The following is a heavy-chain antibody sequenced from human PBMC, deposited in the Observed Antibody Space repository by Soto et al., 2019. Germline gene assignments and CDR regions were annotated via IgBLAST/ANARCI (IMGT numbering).Heavy chain of an antibody. CDR1: GCTFTNYW. V-gene: IGHV5-51*01. CDR3: AASIFYYGMDV. J-gene: IGHJ6*02. CDR2: IYPGDSDT. Sequence: PGESLKISCKGSGCTFTNYWIGWVRQMPGKGPGWMGIIYPGDSDTKYNPSFQGQVTISADKSITTTYLQWSSLKASDTAIYYCAASIFYYGMDVWGQGTTVTVSS.